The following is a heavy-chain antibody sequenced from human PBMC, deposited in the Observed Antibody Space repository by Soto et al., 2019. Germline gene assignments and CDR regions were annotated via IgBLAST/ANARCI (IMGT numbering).Heavy chain of an antibody. CDR1: GASISTDNW. D-gene: IGHD2-8*01. CDR2: ILHTGST. Sequence: SETLSLTCAVSGASISTDNWWSWVRQPPGKGLEWIGEILHTGSTTYNPSLKSRVTMSADKSKNQLSLKLTSVTATDTAIYYCARNGVFSMDYWGQGTLVTVS. V-gene: IGHV4-4*02. CDR3: ARNGVFSMDY. J-gene: IGHJ4*02.